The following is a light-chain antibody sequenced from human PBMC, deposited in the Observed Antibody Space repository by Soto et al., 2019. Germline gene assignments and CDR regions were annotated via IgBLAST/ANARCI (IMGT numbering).Light chain of an antibody. Sequence: EVVLTQSAATLSLSPGERATLSWRASQSVSSFLAWYQQKPGQAPRLLIYDTSNRATGIPARFSGSGAGTDFTLTISSLEPEDFAVYYCQQYNNWPVFGQGTKVDIK. J-gene: IGKJ1*01. CDR3: QQYNNWPV. CDR2: DTS. CDR1: QSVSSF. V-gene: IGKV3-11*01.